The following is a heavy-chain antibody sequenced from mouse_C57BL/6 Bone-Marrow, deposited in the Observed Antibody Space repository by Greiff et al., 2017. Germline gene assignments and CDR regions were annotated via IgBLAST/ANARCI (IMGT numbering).Heavy chain of an antibody. J-gene: IGHJ1*03. Sequence: QVQLKQPGAELVRPGSSVKLSCKASGYTFTSYWMDWVKQRPGQGLEWIGNIYPSDSETHYNQKFKDKATLTVDKSSSTAYMQLSSLTSEDSAVYYCARRRIYYYGSRYWYFDVWGTGTTVTVSS. CDR2: IYPSDSET. CDR1: GYTFTSYW. V-gene: IGHV1-61*01. CDR3: ARRRIYYYGSRYWYFDV. D-gene: IGHD1-1*01.